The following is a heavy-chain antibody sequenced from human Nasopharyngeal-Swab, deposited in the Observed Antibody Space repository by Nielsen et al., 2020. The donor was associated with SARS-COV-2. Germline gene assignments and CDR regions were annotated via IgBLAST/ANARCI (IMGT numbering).Heavy chain of an antibody. Sequence: GGSLRLSCAASGFTFSSYWMSWVRQAPGKGLEWVANIKQDGSEKYYVDSVKGRSTISRDNAKNSLYLQMNSLRAEDTAVYYCAREGYNWNSGSPYGMDVWGQGTTVTVSS. V-gene: IGHV3-7*03. D-gene: IGHD1-7*01. CDR1: GFTFSSYW. CDR3: AREGYNWNSGSPYGMDV. J-gene: IGHJ6*02. CDR2: IKQDGSEK.